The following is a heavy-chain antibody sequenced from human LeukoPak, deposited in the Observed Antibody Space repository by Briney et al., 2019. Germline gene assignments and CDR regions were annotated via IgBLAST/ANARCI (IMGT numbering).Heavy chain of an antibody. CDR3: ARVAYCGGDCYSLDYYYMDV. J-gene: IGHJ6*03. Sequence: GGSLRLSCAASGFTLRNYWMHWVRQTPGKGLLWVSRINGDGTSSTYAGSVKGRFTISRDEAKNTLYLQMNSLRAEDTAVYYCARVAYCGGDCYSLDYYYMDVWGKGTTVTVSS. CDR1: GFTLRNYW. V-gene: IGHV3-74*01. CDR2: INGDGTSS. D-gene: IGHD2-21*02.